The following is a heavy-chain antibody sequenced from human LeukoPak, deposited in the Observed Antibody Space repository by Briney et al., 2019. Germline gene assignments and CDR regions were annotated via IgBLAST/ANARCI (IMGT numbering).Heavy chain of an antibody. J-gene: IGHJ4*02. CDR3: ARLEDYYDSSGYWD. CDR1: GYTFTGYY. V-gene: IGHV1-2*06. CDR2: INPNSGGT. Sequence: VASVKVSCKASGYTFTGYYMHWVRQAPGQGLEWMGRINPNSGGTNYAQKFQGRVTMTRDTSISTAYMELSRLRSDDTAVNYCARLEDYYDSSGYWDWGQGTLVTVSS. D-gene: IGHD3-22*01.